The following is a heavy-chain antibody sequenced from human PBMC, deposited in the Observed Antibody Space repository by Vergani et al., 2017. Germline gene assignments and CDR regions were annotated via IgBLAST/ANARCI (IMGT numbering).Heavy chain of an antibody. Sequence: EVQLVESGGGLVQPGRSLRLSCVASGFPFDDYAMHWVRQAPGKGLEWVSGISWNDGSIGYADSVKGRFTISRDNAKNSLYLQMNSLRAEDTAVYYCARNKIQLWLVHYYYYMDVWGKGTTVTVSS. V-gene: IGHV3-9*01. CDR3: ARNKIQLWLVHYYYYMDV. CDR1: GFPFDDYA. J-gene: IGHJ6*03. CDR2: ISWNDGSI. D-gene: IGHD5-18*01.